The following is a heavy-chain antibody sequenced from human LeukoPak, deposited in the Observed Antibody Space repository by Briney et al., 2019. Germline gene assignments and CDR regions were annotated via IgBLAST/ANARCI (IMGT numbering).Heavy chain of an antibody. J-gene: IGHJ5*02. CDR1: GFTFTSYA. D-gene: IGHD3-10*01. CDR2: MSGSGAFT. V-gene: IGHV3-23*01. CDR3: AKKGSSTSSNWFDP. Sequence: GGSLRLSCAASGFTFTSYAINWVRQAPGKGLEWVSVMSGSGAFTAYADSVKGRFTISRDISKNTLYLQMNSLRAEDTAVYYCAKKGSSTSSNWFDPWGQGTLVTVSS.